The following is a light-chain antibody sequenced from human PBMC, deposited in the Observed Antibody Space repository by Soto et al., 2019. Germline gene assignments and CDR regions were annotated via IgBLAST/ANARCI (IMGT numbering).Light chain of an antibody. CDR1: SSDVGGYNY. Sequence: QSVLTQPASVSGSPGQTITISCTGTSSDVGGYNYVSWYQHHPTKAPKLIIYDISHPPSVVSDRFAGSTSNNTAPLTISGLEAEDAADYYCTSSASSSPYVFGAGTKVTVL. V-gene: IGLV2-14*01. J-gene: IGLJ1*01. CDR3: TSSASSSPYV. CDR2: DIS.